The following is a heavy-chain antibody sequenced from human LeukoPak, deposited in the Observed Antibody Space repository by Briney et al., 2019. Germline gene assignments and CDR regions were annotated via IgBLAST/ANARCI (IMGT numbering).Heavy chain of an antibody. V-gene: IGHV4-61*01. CDR3: ARAFYPGYYSYMAV. J-gene: IGHJ6*03. CDR1: GGSISGGSYY. CDR2: IYYSGST. D-gene: IGHD3-3*02. Sequence: SETLSLTCTVSGGSISGGSYYWSWIRQPPGKGLEWIGYIYYSGSTNYNPSLKSRVTISVDTSKNQFSLKLSSVTAADTAVYYCARAFYPGYYSYMAVWGKGTTVTVSS.